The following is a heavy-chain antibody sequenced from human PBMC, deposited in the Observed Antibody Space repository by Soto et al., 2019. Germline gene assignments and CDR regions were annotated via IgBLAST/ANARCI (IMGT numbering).Heavy chain of an antibody. V-gene: IGHV3-74*01. CDR3: ARDGRRWS. D-gene: IGHD2-15*01. J-gene: IGHJ5*02. CDR2: INGDGINT. Sequence: EVQLVESGGGLVQPGGSLRLSCAASGFTFSTYWMHWVRQVPGKGLVWVSRINGDGINTNYADSVKGRFTISRDNAKNKMYLQMNSLKAADTAVYYCARDGRRWSWGQGALVTVSS. CDR1: GFTFSTYW.